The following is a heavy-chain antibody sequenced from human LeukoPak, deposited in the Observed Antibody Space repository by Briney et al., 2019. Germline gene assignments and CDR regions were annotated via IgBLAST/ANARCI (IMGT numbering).Heavy chain of an antibody. CDR2: IYTSGST. Sequence: SETLSLTCAVSGGSISSGGYSWSWIRQPAGKGLEWIGRIYTSGSTNYNPSLKSRVTMSVDTSKNQFSLKLSSVTAADTAVYYCARDLVAMVRGHPLYYFDYWGQGTLVTVSS. D-gene: IGHD3-10*01. CDR1: GGSISSGGYS. CDR3: ARDLVAMVRGHPLYYFDY. J-gene: IGHJ4*02. V-gene: IGHV4-61*02.